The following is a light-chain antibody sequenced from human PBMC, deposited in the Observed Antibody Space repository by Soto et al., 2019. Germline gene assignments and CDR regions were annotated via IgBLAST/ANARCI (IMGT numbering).Light chain of an antibody. V-gene: IGLV2-14*01. CDR1: SSDVGGYNY. CDR3: SSYKSSNTYV. Sequence: QSALTQPASVSGSPGQSITISCTGTSSDVGGYNYVSWYQQYPGKAPKLMIYDVSNRPSGVSDRFSGSKSGNTASLTISGLQADDEADYYCSSYKSSNTYVFGTGTKVTVL. J-gene: IGLJ1*01. CDR2: DVS.